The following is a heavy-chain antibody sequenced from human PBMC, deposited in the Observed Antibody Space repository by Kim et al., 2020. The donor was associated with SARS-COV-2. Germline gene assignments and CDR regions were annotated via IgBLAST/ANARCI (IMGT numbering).Heavy chain of an antibody. CDR3: ARILGSWSTFYIHYFYYGMDA. D-gene: IGHD3-3*01. CDR1: GASFNAYY. CDR2: INRSGSA. J-gene: IGHJ6*02. Sequence: SETQSLTCAVYGASFNAYYWTWIRQAPGKGLEWIGEINRSGSANYNASLKSRVTIPVDTFKKQVALKLTSVTAADTAVYYCARILGSWSTFYIHYFYYGMDASGQGTTVSVSS. V-gene: IGHV4-34*01.